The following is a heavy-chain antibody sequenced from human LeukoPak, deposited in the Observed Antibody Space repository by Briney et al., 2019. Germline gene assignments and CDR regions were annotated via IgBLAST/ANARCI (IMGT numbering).Heavy chain of an antibody. Sequence: SETLSLTCTVSGGSISSSSYYWGWIRQPPGKGLAWIGSIYYSGSTYYNPSLKSRVTISVDTSKNQFSLKLSSVTAADTAVFYCARHDRYVGATLGAFDIWGQGTMVTVSS. CDR2: IYYSGST. CDR1: GGSISSSSYY. CDR3: ARHDRYVGATLGAFDI. V-gene: IGHV4-39*01. J-gene: IGHJ3*02. D-gene: IGHD1-26*01.